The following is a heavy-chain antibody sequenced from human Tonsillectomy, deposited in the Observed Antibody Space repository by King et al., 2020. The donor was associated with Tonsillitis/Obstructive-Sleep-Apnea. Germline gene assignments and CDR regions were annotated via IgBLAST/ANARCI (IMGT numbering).Heavy chain of an antibody. CDR2: ISYDGSNK. V-gene: IGHV3-30*04. D-gene: IGHD1-7*01. CDR3: ASTLNWNYDSAPDY. Sequence: VQLVESGGGVVQPGRSLRLSCAASGFTFSSYAMHWVRQAPGKGLEWVAVISYDGSNKYYADSVKGRFTISRDNSKNTLYLQMNSLRAEDTAVYYCASTLNWNYDSAPDYWGQGTLVTVSS. J-gene: IGHJ4*02. CDR1: GFTFSSYA.